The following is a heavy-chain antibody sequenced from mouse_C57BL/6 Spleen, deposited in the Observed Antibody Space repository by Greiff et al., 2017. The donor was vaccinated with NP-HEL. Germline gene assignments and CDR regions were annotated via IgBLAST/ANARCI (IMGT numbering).Heavy chain of an antibody. Sequence: VKLVESGPGLVAPSQSLSITCTVSGFSLNSYGVSWVRQPPGKGLEWLGVIWGDGCTNYHSALISRLSISKDNSKSQVFLRLISLQTDDNATCSSAKEVLRGFAYWGQGTLVTVSA. CDR3: AKEVLRGFAY. D-gene: IGHD1-1*01. CDR1: GFSLNSYG. CDR2: IWGDGCT. J-gene: IGHJ3*01. V-gene: IGHV2-3*01.